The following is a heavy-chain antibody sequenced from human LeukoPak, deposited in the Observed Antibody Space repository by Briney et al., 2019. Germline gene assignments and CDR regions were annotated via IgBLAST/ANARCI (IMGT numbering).Heavy chain of an antibody. J-gene: IGHJ4*02. D-gene: IGHD6-13*01. Sequence: SVKVSCKASGGTFSSYAISWVRQAPGQGLEWMGRIIPILGIANYAQKFQGRVTITADKSTSTAYMELSSLSSEDTAVYYCARHAAAGLYYFDCWGQGTLVTVSS. V-gene: IGHV1-69*04. CDR3: ARHAAAGLYYFDC. CDR2: IIPILGIA. CDR1: GGTFSSYA.